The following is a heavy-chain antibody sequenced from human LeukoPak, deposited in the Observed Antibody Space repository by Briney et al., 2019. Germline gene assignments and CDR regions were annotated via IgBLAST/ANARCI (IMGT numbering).Heavy chain of an antibody. CDR2: ISSSSNYI. J-gene: IGHJ5*02. D-gene: IGHD2-15*01. CDR3: GSRLVP. Sequence: NPGGSLRLSCAASGFTFSDYYMDWVRQAPGRGLEWVSSISSSSNYIYYADSVKGRFTISRDNAKNSLYLQMNSLRAEDTAVYYCGSRLVPWGQGTLVTVSS. V-gene: IGHV3-21*01. CDR1: GFTFSDYY.